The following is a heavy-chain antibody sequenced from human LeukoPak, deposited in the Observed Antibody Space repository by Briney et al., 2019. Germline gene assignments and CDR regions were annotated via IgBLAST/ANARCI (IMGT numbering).Heavy chain of an antibody. J-gene: IGHJ6*03. CDR3: ARVAMDSSGYYPNYYYYYMDV. CDR2: ISPYNSNT. V-gene: IGHV1-18*01. Sequence: ASVKVSCKSSGYTFTTYGISWMRQAPGQSLEWMGWISPYNSNTKYAQKLQGRVTMTTDTSTSTAYMELRSLRSDDTAVYSCARVAMDSSGYYPNYYYYYMDVWGKGTTVTISS. D-gene: IGHD3-22*01. CDR1: GYTFTTYG.